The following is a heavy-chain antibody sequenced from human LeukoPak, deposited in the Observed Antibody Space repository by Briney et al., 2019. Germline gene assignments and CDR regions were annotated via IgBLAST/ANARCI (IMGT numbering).Heavy chain of an antibody. Sequence: PGGSLRLSCAASGFSFSTYSMNWVRPAPGKGPEWGSSISSSGTYVYYADSVKGRFTISRDNAKNSLSLQMNSLRADDAAVYYCARASSKQLAGYLPDGFDIWGQGTMVTVSS. D-gene: IGHD3-9*01. V-gene: IGHV3-21*01. CDR1: GFSFSTYS. CDR3: ARASSKQLAGYLPDGFDI. J-gene: IGHJ3*02. CDR2: ISSSGTYV.